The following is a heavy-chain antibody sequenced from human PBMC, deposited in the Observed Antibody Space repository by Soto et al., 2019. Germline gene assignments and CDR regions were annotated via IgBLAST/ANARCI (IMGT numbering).Heavy chain of an antibody. D-gene: IGHD1-1*01. CDR2: ISAYNGNT. V-gene: IGHV1-18*03. CDR3: ARAELERQHSGMDV. J-gene: IGHJ6*02. Sequence: ASVKVSWKAAGYGFTRYGISWVRQAPGQGLEWMGWISAYNGNTNYAQKLQGRVTMTTDTSTSTAYMELRSLRSDEMAVYYCARAELERQHSGMDVWGQGTTVTVSS. CDR1: GYGFTRYG.